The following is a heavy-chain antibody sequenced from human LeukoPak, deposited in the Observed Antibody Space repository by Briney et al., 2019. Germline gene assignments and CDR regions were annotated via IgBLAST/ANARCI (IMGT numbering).Heavy chain of an antibody. CDR1: GYTFTSYG. Sequence: ASVKVSCKASGYTFTSYGISWVRQAPEPGLKGLGWISAFNGNANYTQKLQGRGTMTTDTSTSTAYMELRSLRSDDTAVYYCARDGLAVAGIQLGFDFWGQGTLVTVSS. J-gene: IGHJ4*02. D-gene: IGHD6-19*01. V-gene: IGHV1-18*01. CDR3: ARDGLAVAGIQLGFDF. CDR2: ISAFNGNA.